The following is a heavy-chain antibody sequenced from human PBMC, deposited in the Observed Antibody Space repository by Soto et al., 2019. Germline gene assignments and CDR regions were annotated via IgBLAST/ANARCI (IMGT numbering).Heavy chain of an antibody. Sequence: EVQLVESGGGLVLPGGSLRLSCAASGFTFSRYWMHWVRQAPGKGLVWVSRISSYGSDTHYADSVKGRFTISRDNAKNTLYLQMNSLRADDTAVYYCASNYAYAEGYYWYGIDVWCQGNKVTVSS. V-gene: IGHV3-74*01. J-gene: IGHJ6*02. CDR1: GFTFSRYW. D-gene: IGHD3-16*01. CDR3: ASNYAYAEGYYWYGIDV. CDR2: ISSYGSDT.